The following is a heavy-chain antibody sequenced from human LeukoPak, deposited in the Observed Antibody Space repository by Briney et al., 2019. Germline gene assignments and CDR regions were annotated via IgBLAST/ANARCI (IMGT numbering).Heavy chain of an antibody. Sequence: GGSLRLSCAASGFTFSSYGMHWVRQAPGKGLEWVAVISYDGSNKYYADSVKGRFTISRDNSKNTLYLQMNSLRAEDTAVYYCAKDRGSSSLLPYYFDYWGQGTLVTVSS. CDR3: AKDRGSSSLLPYYFDY. CDR2: ISYDGSNK. D-gene: IGHD6-6*01. J-gene: IGHJ4*02. V-gene: IGHV3-30*18. CDR1: GFTFSSYG.